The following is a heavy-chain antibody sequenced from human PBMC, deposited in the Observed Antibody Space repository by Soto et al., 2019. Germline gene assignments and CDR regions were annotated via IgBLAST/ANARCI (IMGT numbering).Heavy chain of an antibody. CDR1: GFTFTSSA. CDR3: AAAYDSSGTHYYYYGMDV. J-gene: IGHJ6*02. V-gene: IGHV1-58*01. CDR2: IVVGSGNT. Sequence: SVKVSCKASGFTFTSSAVQWVRQARGQRLEWIGWIVVGSGNTNYAQKFQERVTITRDMSTGTAYMELSSLRSEDTAVYYCAAAYDSSGTHYYYYGMDVWGQGTTVTVSS. D-gene: IGHD3-22*01.